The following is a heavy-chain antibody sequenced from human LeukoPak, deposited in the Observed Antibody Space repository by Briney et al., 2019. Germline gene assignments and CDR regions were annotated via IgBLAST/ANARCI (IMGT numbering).Heavy chain of an antibody. Sequence: PSGTLPLTCGVSGGSISSTNWWSWVRQPPGQGLEWIGEISLSGRTNYNPSLKSRVTMSLDESKNQVSLNLASVTAADTAVYYCSRESGAFSPFGHWGQGTLVTVTS. CDR1: GGSISSTNW. CDR3: SRESGAFSPFGH. CDR2: ISLSGRT. D-gene: IGHD1-26*01. V-gene: IGHV4-4*02. J-gene: IGHJ4*02.